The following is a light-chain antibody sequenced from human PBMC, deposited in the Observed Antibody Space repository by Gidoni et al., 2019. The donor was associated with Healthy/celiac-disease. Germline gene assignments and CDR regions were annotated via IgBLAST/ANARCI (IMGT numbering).Light chain of an antibody. CDR2: AAS. J-gene: IGKJ1*01. V-gene: IGKV1-27*01. Sequence: DIQMTQSPSSLSASVGERVNIPCRASQGITNYLACYQQKPGKVPKLLIYAASTLQSGVPSRFSGSGSGTDFTLTISSLQPEDVATYYCQKYNSAPWTFGQGTKVEIK. CDR1: QGITNY. CDR3: QKYNSAPWT.